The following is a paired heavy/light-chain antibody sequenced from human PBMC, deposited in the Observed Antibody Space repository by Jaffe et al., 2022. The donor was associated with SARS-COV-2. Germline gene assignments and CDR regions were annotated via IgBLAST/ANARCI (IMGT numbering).Light chain of an antibody. Sequence: DIQMTQSPSSLSASVGDRVTITCRASQSISSYLNWYQQKPGKAPKLLIYAASSLQSGVPSRFSGSGSGTDFTLTISSLQPEDFATYYCQQSYSTPQPFGQGTKVEIK. V-gene: IGKV1-39*01. CDR3: QQSYSTPQP. J-gene: IGKJ1*01. CDR1: QSISSY. CDR2: AAS.
Heavy chain of an antibody. J-gene: IGHJ4*02. V-gene: IGHV4-61*02. CDR2: IYTSGST. Sequence: QVQLQESGPGLVKPSQTLSLTCTVSGGSISSGSYYWSWIRQPAGKGLEWIGRIYTSGSTNYNPSLKSRVTISVDTSKNQFSLKLSSVTAADTAVYYCAREWRGRLRYFDWLLYYFDYWGQGTLVTVSS. D-gene: IGHD3-9*01. CDR3: AREWRGRLRYFDWLLYYFDY. CDR1: GGSISSGSYY.